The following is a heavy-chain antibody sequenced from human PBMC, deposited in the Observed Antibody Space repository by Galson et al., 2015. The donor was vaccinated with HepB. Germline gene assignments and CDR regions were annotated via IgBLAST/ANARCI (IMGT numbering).Heavy chain of an antibody. CDR1: GFTFSSYA. CDR3: ALLPASTVTTLTFDY. J-gene: IGHJ4*02. D-gene: IGHD4-17*01. V-gene: IGHV3-30-3*01. Sequence: SLRLSCAASGFTFSSYAMHWVRQAPGKGLEWVAVISYDGSNKYYADSVKGRFTISRDNSKNTLYLQMNSLGAEDTAVYYCALLPASTVTTLTFDYWGQGTLVTVSS. CDR2: ISYDGSNK.